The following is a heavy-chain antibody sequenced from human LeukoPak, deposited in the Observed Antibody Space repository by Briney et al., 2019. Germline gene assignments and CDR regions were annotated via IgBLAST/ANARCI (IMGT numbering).Heavy chain of an antibody. CDR3: ARSLLAHDAFDI. D-gene: IGHD3-3*01. Sequence: PGGSLRLSCAASGFTFSDYYMSWIRQAPGKGLEWVSYISSSGSTIYYADSVKGRFTISRDNAKNSLYLQTNSLRAEDTAVYYCARSLLAHDAFDIWGQGTMVTVSS. J-gene: IGHJ3*02. CDR1: GFTFSDYY. V-gene: IGHV3-11*04. CDR2: ISSSGSTI.